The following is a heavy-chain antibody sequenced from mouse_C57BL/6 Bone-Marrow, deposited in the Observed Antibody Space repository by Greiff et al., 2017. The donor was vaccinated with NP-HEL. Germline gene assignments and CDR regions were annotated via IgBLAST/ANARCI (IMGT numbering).Heavy chain of an antibody. Sequence: QVQLKQPGAELVMPGASVKLSCKASGYTFTSYWMHWVKPRPGQGLEWIGELDPSDSYTNYNQKFKGKSTLTVDKSSSTAYMQLSSLTSEDSAVYYCARNYDYDGFAYWGQGTLVTVSA. D-gene: IGHD2-4*01. J-gene: IGHJ3*01. CDR2: LDPSDSYT. CDR3: ARNYDYDGFAY. CDR1: GYTFTSYW. V-gene: IGHV1-69*01.